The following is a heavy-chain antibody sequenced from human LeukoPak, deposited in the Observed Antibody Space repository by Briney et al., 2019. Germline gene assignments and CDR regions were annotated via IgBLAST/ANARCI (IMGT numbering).Heavy chain of an antibody. J-gene: IGHJ4*02. CDR1: GFTFDDYA. Sequence: GGSPRLSCAASGFTFDDYAMHWVRQAPGKGLEWVSGISWNSGSIGYADSVKGRFTISRDNAKNSLYLQMNSLRAEDTAVYYCAREGVYSGYWYYFEYWGQGTLVTVSS. D-gene: IGHD5-12*01. CDR3: AREGVYSGYWYYFEY. V-gene: IGHV3-9*01. CDR2: ISWNSGSI.